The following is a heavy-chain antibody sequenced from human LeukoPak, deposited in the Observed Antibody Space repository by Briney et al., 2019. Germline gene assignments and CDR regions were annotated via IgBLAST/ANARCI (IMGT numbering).Heavy chain of an antibody. CDR2: FDPEDGET. V-gene: IGHV1-24*01. CDR3: ATGVGSWTYYFDY. D-gene: IGHD2-15*01. J-gene: IGHJ4*02. CDR1: GYTLTELS. Sequence: ASVKVSCKVSGYTLTELSMHWVRQAPGKGLEWMGGFDPEDGETIYAQKFQGRVAMTEDTSTDTAYMELSSLRSEDTAVYYCATGVGSWTYYFDYWGQGTLVTVSS.